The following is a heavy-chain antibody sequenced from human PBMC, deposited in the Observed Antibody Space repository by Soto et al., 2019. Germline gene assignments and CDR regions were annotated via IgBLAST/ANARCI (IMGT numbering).Heavy chain of an antibody. CDR1: GFTFSSYG. V-gene: IGHV3-30*18. J-gene: IGHJ6*02. Sequence: GGSLRLSCAAFGFTFSSYGMHRVRQAPGKGLEWVAVISYDGSNKYYADSVKGRFTISRDNSKNTLYLQMNSLRAEDTAVYYCAKAHCSSTSCYYYGMDVWGQGTTVTVSS. D-gene: IGHD2-2*01. CDR3: AKAHCSSTSCYYYGMDV. CDR2: ISYDGSNK.